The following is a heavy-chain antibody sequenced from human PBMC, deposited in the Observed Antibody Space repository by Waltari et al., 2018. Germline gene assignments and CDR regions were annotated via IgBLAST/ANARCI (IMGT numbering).Heavy chain of an antibody. D-gene: IGHD2-15*01. CDR2: ISYDGSNK. Sequence: QVQLVESGGGVVQPGRSLRLSCAASGFTFSSYGMHWVRQAPGKGLEWVAVISYDGSNKYYADSVKGRFTISRDNSKNTLYLQMNSLRAEDTAVYYCAKDGGDCSGGSCYPDYWGQGTLVTVSS. CDR1: GFTFSSYG. V-gene: IGHV3-30*18. J-gene: IGHJ4*02. CDR3: AKDGGDCSGGSCYPDY.